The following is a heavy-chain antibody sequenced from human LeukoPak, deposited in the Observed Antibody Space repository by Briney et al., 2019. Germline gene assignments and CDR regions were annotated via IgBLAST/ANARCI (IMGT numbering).Heavy chain of an antibody. Sequence: GASVKVSCKASGGTFGSYAISWVRQAPGQGLEWMGGIIPIFGTANYAQKFQGRVTTTADKSTSTAYMELSSLRSEDTAVYYCARAVEVRSSRYYYYGMDVWGKGTTVTVSS. D-gene: IGHD3-10*01. V-gene: IGHV1-69*06. CDR1: GGTFGSYA. CDR3: ARAVEVRSSRYYYYGMDV. CDR2: IIPIFGTA. J-gene: IGHJ6*04.